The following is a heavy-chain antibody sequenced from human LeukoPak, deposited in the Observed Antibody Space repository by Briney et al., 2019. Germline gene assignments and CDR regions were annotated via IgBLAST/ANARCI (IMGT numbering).Heavy chain of an antibody. CDR3: ARDAGYSSSYAQDYYYYYGMDV. V-gene: IGHV4-34*01. Sequence: SETLSLTCAVYGGSFSGYYWSWIRQPPGKGLEWIGEINHSGSTNYNPSLKSRVTISVDTSKNQFSLKLSSVTAADTAVYYCARDAGYSSSYAQDYYYYYGMDVWGQGTTVTVSS. CDR1: GGSFSGYY. CDR2: INHSGST. J-gene: IGHJ6*02. D-gene: IGHD6-13*01.